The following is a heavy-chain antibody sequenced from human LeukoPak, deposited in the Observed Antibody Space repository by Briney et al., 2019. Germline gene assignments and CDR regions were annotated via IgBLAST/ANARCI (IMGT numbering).Heavy chain of an antibody. V-gene: IGHV3-33*06. CDR1: GFTFSSYG. D-gene: IGHD2-2*01. CDR2: IWYDGSNK. CDR3: AKDDLGYHRGMDV. Sequence: GRSLRLSCTASGFTFSSYGMHWVRQAPGKGLEWVAVIWYDGSNKFYADSVKGRFTISRDNSKNTLYLQMNSLRAEDTAVYYCAKDDLGYHRGMDVWGQGTTVTVSS. J-gene: IGHJ6*02.